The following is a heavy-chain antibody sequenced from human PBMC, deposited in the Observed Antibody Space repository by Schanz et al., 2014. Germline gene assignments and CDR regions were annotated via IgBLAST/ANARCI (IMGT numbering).Heavy chain of an antibody. D-gene: IGHD2-15*01. V-gene: IGHV3-23*04. Sequence: EVQLVESGGGVVQPGRSLRLSCAASEFTVSSNHMSWVRQAPGKGLEWVSGISGSGGSTYYADSVKGRFTISRDNSKNTLYLQMNTLRAEDTAVYYCARDRGYCSGGSCLTFDYWGQGTLVTVSS. J-gene: IGHJ4*02. CDR1: EFTVSSNH. CDR3: ARDRGYCSGGSCLTFDY. CDR2: ISGSGGST.